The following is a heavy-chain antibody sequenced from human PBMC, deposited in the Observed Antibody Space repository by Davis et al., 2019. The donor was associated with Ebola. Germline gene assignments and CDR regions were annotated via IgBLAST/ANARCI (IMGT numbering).Heavy chain of an antibody. CDR3: ARLGIAAADAFFAP. CDR2: IYYSGST. D-gene: IGHD6-13*01. CDR1: GGSISSYY. J-gene: IGHJ5*02. V-gene: IGHV4-59*08. Sequence: SATLSLTCTVSGGSISSYYWSWIRQPPGKGLEWIGYIYYSGSTNYNPSLKSRVTISVDTSKNQFSLKLSSVTAADTAVYYCARLGIAAADAFFAPWGQGTLVTVSS.